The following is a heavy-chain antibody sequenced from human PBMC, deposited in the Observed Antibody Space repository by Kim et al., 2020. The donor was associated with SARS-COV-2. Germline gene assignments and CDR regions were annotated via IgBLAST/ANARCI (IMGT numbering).Heavy chain of an antibody. CDR2: IYYSGST. CDR3: ARHTYYYDSSGSHSAYNWFDP. Sequence: SETLSLTCTVSGGSISSSSYYWGWIRQPPGKGLEWIGSIYYSGSTYYNPSLKSRVTISVDTSKNQFSLKLSSVTAADTAVYYCARHTYYYDSSGSHSAYNWFDPWGQGTLVTVSS. D-gene: IGHD3-22*01. J-gene: IGHJ5*02. CDR1: GGSISSSSYY. V-gene: IGHV4-39*01.